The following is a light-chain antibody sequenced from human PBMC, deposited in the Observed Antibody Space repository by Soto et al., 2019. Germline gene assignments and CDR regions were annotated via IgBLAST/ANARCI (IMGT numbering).Light chain of an antibody. J-gene: IGKJ2*01. CDR2: GAS. CDR1: QSVSSN. Sequence: IVMTQAPATLSVSPVERATLSCMASQSVSSNLAWYQQKPGQAPRLLSYGASTRATGIPARFSGSGSGTEFTLTISSLQSEDFAVYYCQQYHNWPLFGQGTKLEIK. CDR3: QQYHNWPL. V-gene: IGKV3-15*01.